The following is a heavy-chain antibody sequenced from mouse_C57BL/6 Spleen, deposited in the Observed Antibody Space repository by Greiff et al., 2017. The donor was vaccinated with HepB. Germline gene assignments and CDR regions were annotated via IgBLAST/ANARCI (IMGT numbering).Heavy chain of an antibody. CDR1: GYTFTSYW. J-gene: IGHJ2*01. V-gene: IGHV1-55*01. CDR2: IYPGSGST. CDR3: AKYSYYYGSSFDY. D-gene: IGHD1-1*01. Sequence: QVQLQQPGAELVKPGASVKMSCKASGYTFTSYWITWVKQRPGQGLEWIGDIYPGSGSTNYNEKFKSKATLTVDTSSSTAYMQLSSLTSEDSAVYDCAKYSYYYGSSFDYWGQGTTLTVSS.